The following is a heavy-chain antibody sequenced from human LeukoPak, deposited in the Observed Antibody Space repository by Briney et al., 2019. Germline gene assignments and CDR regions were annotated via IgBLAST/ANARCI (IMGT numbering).Heavy chain of an antibody. CDR3: ARVNINNWHSCDY. D-gene: IGHD1-1*01. J-gene: IGHJ4*02. CDR2: IYHSGSP. Sequence: SETMSLTCAVSVGTISSNNCRGWVRQPPGKGLEWIGEIYHSGSPNYNPSLKSRVTISVDKSRNHFSLNLSSVTAADTAVYYCARVNINNWHSCDYWGQGTLVTVSS. V-gene: IGHV4-4*02. CDR1: VGTISSNNC.